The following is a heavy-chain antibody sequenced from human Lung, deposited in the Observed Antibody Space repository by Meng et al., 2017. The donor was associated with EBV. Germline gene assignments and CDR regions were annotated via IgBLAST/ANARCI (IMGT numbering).Heavy chain of an antibody. J-gene: IGHJ5*02. CDR1: GYTFSTYT. D-gene: IGHD2/OR15-2a*01. Sequence: QLQLVQFGSELKKPGASVKVSCKASGYTFSTYTINWVRQAHGRGLEWMGWISTNTGTPTYTQGFTGRSVFSLDTSVSTAYLQISSLKAEDTAVYYCARGGNFDPWGQGTLVTVSS. CDR2: ISTNTGTP. CDR3: ARGGNFDP. V-gene: IGHV7-4-1*02.